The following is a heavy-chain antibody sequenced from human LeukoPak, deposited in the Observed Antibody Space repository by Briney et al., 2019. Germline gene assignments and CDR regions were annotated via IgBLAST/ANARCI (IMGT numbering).Heavy chain of an antibody. J-gene: IGHJ4*02. CDR1: GGSISSSNW. CDR3: AKSIPAIAVAVSTRQ. D-gene: IGHD6-19*01. CDR2: IYHSGST. V-gene: IGHV4-4*02. Sequence: PSETLSLTCAVSGGSISSSNWWSWVRQPPGKGLEWIGEIYHSGSTNYNPSLKSRVTISVDKSKNQFSLKLSSVTAADTAVYYCAKSIPAIAVAVSTRQWGQGTLVTVSS.